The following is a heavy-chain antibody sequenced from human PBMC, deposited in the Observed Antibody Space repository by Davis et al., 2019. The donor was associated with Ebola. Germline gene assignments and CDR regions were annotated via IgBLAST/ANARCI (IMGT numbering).Heavy chain of an antibody. D-gene: IGHD2-2*01. V-gene: IGHV1-69*13. J-gene: IGHJ6*03. Sequence: SVKVSCKASGGTFSSYAISWVRQAPGQGLEWMGGIIPIFGTANYAQKFQGRVTITADESTSTAYMELSSLRSEDTAVYYCARSFRESDIVVVPAASANYYYYMDVWGKGTTVTVSS. CDR3: ARSFRESDIVVVPAASANYYYYMDV. CDR2: IIPIFGTA. CDR1: GGTFSSYA.